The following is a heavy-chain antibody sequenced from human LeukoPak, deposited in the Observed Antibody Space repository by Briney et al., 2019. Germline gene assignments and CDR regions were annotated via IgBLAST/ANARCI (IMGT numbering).Heavy chain of an antibody. CDR1: GFTFSSYW. CDR2: IKQDGSEK. Sequence: GGSLRFSCAASGFTFSSYWMSWVRQAPGKGLEWVANIKQDGSEKYYVDSVKGRFTISRDNAKNSLYLQMNSLRAEDTAVYYCANLTWLRFPRVYWGQGTLVTVSS. CDR3: ANLTWLRFPRVY. D-gene: IGHD5-12*01. J-gene: IGHJ4*02. V-gene: IGHV3-7*01.